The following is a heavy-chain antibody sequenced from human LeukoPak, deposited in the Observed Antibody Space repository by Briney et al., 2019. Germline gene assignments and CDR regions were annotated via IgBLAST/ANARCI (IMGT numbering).Heavy chain of an antibody. Sequence: PSETLSLTCTVSGGSISSSSYYWGWIRQPPGKGLEWIGSIYYSGSTYYNPSLKSRVTISVDTSKNQFSLKLSSVTAADTAVYYCATDLRQYGNCFDPWGQGTLVTVSS. CDR3: ATDLRQYGNCFDP. CDR2: IYYSGST. J-gene: IGHJ5*02. D-gene: IGHD4-11*01. CDR1: GGSISSSSYY. V-gene: IGHV4-39*07.